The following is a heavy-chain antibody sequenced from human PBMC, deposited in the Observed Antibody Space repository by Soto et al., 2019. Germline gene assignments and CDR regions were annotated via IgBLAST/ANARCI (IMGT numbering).Heavy chain of an antibody. V-gene: IGHV1-18*01. CDR2: ISAYNGNT. Sequence: ASVKVSCKASGYTFTSYGISWVRRAPGQGLEWMGWISAYNGNTNYAQKLKGRVTMTTDTSTSTAYMELRSLRSDDTAVYSCARVIAAAGTRHHYYYYGMDVWGQGTTVTGSS. CDR3: ARVIAAAGTRHHYYYYGMDV. D-gene: IGHD6-13*01. J-gene: IGHJ6*02. CDR1: GYTFTSYG.